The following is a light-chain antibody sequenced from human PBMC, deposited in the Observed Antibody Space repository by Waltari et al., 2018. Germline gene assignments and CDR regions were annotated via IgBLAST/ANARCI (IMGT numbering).Light chain of an antibody. J-gene: IGKJ1*01. Sequence: DIQMTQSPSSVPPSLGDRVTLTCRASQAISNWLAWYQHKPGTAPNRLISGASTLHSGVPSRFSGSGSGTDFTLTISSLQPEDFATYYGQQTNSFPWKFGQGPEVAVK. CDR2: GAS. V-gene: IGKV1-12*01. CDR1: QAISNW. CDR3: QQTNSFPWK.